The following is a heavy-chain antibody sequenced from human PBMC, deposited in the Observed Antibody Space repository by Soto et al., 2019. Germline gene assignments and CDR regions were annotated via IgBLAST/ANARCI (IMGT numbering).Heavy chain of an antibody. Sequence: QVQLQESGPGLVKPSETLSLTCTVSGGSISSYYWSWIRQPPGKGLEGIGYIYYSGRTNYNPSHKRGVTIPVDTSKNQSSLKLSSVTAADTAVYYCARQETADFWSGYYADWGQGTLVTVSS. CDR1: GGSISSYY. J-gene: IGHJ4*02. D-gene: IGHD3-3*01. CDR2: IYYSGRT. CDR3: ARQETADFWSGYYAD. V-gene: IGHV4-59*08.